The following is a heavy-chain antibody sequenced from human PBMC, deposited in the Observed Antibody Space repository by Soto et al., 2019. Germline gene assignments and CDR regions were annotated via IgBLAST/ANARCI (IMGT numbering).Heavy chain of an antibody. D-gene: IGHD2-21*01. V-gene: IGHV1-69*06. CDR3: AQETYSFPSRDYHWFAP. CDR2: IIPVSNAA. J-gene: IGHJ5*02. Sequence: QGQLVQSGAEVKKPGSSGKVSCKASGGSFSSYVISWIRQAPGQGLEWMGGIIPVSNAANYAQRFQDRVTMSVDKTTSTADRELRSRRSDDTASYYCAQETYSFPSRDYHWFAPWGQGTLVTVSS. CDR1: GGSFSSYV.